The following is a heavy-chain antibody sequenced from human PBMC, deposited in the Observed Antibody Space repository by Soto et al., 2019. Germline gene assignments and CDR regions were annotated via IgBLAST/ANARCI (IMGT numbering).Heavy chain of an antibody. J-gene: IGHJ3*02. CDR1: GFIFTRHD. CDR3: AKDKALGN. CDR2: ISESGGRT. Sequence: EVQLLESGGGWVQPGGSLRLSCVASGFIFTRHDMSWVRQAPGKGLEWVSEISESGGRTYYADSVRGRFTISRDESKNTLHLQMNSLTAEDTAIYYCAKDKALGNWGQGTMVTVS. V-gene: IGHV3-23*01.